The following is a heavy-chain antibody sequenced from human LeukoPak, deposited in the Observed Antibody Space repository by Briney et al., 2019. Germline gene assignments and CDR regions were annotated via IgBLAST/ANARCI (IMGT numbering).Heavy chain of an antibody. Sequence: GGSLRLSCAASGFTFSSYWMSWVRQAPGKGLEWVANIKQDGSEKYYVDSVKGRFTISRDNAKNSLYLQMNSLRAEDTAVYYCARDGEYGDLYYFDYWGQGTLVTVSS. V-gene: IGHV3-7*03. CDR1: GFTFSSYW. D-gene: IGHD4-17*01. CDR3: ARDGEYGDLYYFDY. J-gene: IGHJ4*02. CDR2: IKQDGSEK.